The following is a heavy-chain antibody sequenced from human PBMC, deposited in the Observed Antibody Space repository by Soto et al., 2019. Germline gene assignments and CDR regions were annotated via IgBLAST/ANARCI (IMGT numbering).Heavy chain of an antibody. CDR3: AKRRGAGEHFDY. J-gene: IGHJ4*02. Sequence: DVQLLESGGGLVQPEGSLRLSCAASGFTFSSYAMGWVRQGPGKGLEWVAGVSVGGSTHYADSVRGRFTISSDNSKNTLSLQVNSLAAEDAAVYFCAKRRGAGEHFDYWGQGAMVTVSS. CDR1: GFTFSSYA. CDR2: VSVGGST. D-gene: IGHD2-15*01. V-gene: IGHV3-23*01.